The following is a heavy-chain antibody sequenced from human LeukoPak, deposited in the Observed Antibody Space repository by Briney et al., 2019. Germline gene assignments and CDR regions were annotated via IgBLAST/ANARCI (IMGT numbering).Heavy chain of an antibody. CDR2: IYPNSGGT. D-gene: IGHD5/OR15-5a*01. CDR3: VRSTSNSFDP. J-gene: IGHJ5*02. Sequence: ASVKVSCKACGYTFTSYDINWVRQAPGQGLEWMGWIYPNSGGTKSAQKFQGRLTMTRDPSINTAYMELSRLRSDDTAVYYCVRSTSNSFDPWGQGTLVTVSS. CDR1: GYTFTSYD. V-gene: IGHV1-2*02.